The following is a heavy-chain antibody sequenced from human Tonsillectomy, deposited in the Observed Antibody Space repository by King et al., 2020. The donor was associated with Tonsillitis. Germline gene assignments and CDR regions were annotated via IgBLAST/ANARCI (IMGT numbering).Heavy chain of an antibody. V-gene: IGHV2-70*11. CDR1: GLSLSTGAMC. J-gene: IGHJ4*02. D-gene: IGHD1-7*01. CDR3: ARVLRTGTFNPSYYFDY. CDR2: IDWDDDK. Sequence: VTLKESGPALVKPTQTLKLTCTFSGLSLSTGAMCVSWIRQPPGKALEWLARIDWDDDKYYNTSLKTRLTISKETSKNQVVLTMTNLDPVDTATYYCARVLRTGTFNPSYYFDYWGQGTLVTVSS.